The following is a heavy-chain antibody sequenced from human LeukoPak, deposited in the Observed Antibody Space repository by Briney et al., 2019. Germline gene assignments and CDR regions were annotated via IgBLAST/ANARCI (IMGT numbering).Heavy chain of an antibody. V-gene: IGHV4-39*01. CDR1: GGSISSSSYY. CDR2: IYYSGST. CDR3: ARRDYDFWSGYAFDI. Sequence: PSETLSLTCTVSGGSISSSSYYWGWIRQPPGKGLEWIGSIYYSGSTYYNPSLKSRVTISVDTSKNQFSLKLSSVTAAETAVYYCARRDYDFWSGYAFDIWGQGTMVTVSS. J-gene: IGHJ3*02. D-gene: IGHD3-3*01.